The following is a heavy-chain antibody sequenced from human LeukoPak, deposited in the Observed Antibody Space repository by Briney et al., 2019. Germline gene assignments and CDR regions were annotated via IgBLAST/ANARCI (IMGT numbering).Heavy chain of an antibody. CDR3: ARQRSIAVAGLGPVGY. Sequence: SGTLSLPCTVSGDSISSYYWSWFRQPPGKELEWIGFISNSGSTNYNPTLKSPVTISLDTSKNQFSLKLSSVTAADTAAYHCARQRSIAVAGLGPVGYWGQGTMVTVSS. J-gene: IGHJ4*02. CDR1: GDSISSYY. D-gene: IGHD6-19*01. V-gene: IGHV4-59*08. CDR2: ISNSGST.